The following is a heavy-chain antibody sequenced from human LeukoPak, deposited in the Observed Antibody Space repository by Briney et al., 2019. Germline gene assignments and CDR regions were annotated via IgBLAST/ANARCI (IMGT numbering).Heavy chain of an antibody. CDR3: ARDEEKSFDY. J-gene: IGHJ4*02. CDR2: IYYSGST. Sequence: SETLSLTCTVSGGSISSYYWSWIRQPPGKGLEWIGYIYYSGSTNYNPSLKSRVTISVDTSKNQFSLKLSSVTAADTAVYYCARDEEKSFDYWGQGTLVTVSS. CDR1: GGSISSYY. V-gene: IGHV4-59*01.